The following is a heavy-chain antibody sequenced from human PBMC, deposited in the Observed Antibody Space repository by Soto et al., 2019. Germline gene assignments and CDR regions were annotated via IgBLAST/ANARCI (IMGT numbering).Heavy chain of an antibody. Sequence: EVQLLESGGDLVQPGGSLRLSCAASGITLSSYAMSWVRQAPGKGPEWVSGISASGGSTSYADPVKGRFTISRDNSKNTLYLQMNSLRADDTAVYHCAKGQNSGTYRFYFDYWGQGALVTVSS. J-gene: IGHJ4*02. CDR1: GITLSSYA. V-gene: IGHV3-23*01. D-gene: IGHD1-26*01. CDR3: AKGQNSGTYRFYFDY. CDR2: ISASGGST.